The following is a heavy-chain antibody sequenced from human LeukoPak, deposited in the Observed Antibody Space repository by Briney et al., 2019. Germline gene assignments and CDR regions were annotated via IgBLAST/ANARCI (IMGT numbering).Heavy chain of an antibody. V-gene: IGHV1-2*02. CDR2: IDPDNGGP. Sequence: ASVKVSCKASVYTFTDFHMHWVRQAPGQGLEGMGWIDPDNGGPVYAQKFQGRLTVTRDTSISTAYMELSRLTSDDTAMYYCARIFRSGWGSFYLYWGQGTLVTVSS. D-gene: IGHD3-10*01. J-gene: IGHJ4*02. CDR3: ARIFRSGWGSFYLY. CDR1: VYTFTDFH.